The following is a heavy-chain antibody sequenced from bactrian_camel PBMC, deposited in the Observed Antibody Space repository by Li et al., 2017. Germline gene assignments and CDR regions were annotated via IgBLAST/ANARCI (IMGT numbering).Heavy chain of an antibody. CDR1: GSVWSTWYERYKTFGEHC. CDR3: AADSRWVCYSASWSEYNY. Sequence: HVQLVESGGTSVQAGGSLTLSCVVSGSVWSTWYERYKTFGEHCTAWFRQTLGNKREGVAYRYPDGRKSIAAHVQGRFTISQDNAKNTLYLQMNSLKPEDTAMYYCAADSRWVCYSASWSEYNYWGQGTQVTVS. J-gene: IGHJ4*01. CDR2: RYPDGRK. V-gene: IGHV3S53*01. D-gene: IGHD1*01.